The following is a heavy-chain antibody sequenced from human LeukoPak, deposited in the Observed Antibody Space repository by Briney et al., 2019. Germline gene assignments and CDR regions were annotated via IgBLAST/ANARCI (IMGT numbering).Heavy chain of an antibody. D-gene: IGHD3-10*01. CDR1: GFIFSTYG. J-gene: IGHJ4*02. Sequence: GGSLRLSCAASGFIFSTYGMTWFRQAPGRGLEWVSGISGSGLNTYYADSVKGRFTSSRDDSKNMLYLQMNSLRAEDTAVYYCAKGGGYGSGTYSEDWGQGILVTVSS. CDR3: AKGGGYGSGTYSED. V-gene: IGHV3-23*01. CDR2: ISGSGLNT.